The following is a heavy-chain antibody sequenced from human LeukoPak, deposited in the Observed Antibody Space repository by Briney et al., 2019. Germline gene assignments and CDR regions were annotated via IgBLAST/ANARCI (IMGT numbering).Heavy chain of an antibody. D-gene: IGHD6-6*01. CDR1: GFSFSSYA. Sequence: GGSLRLSCAAYGFSFSSYAMSWVRQAPGKGLEWVSAISGSGGSTYYADSVKGRFTISRDNAKNSLYLQMNSLRAEDTAVYYCARYVGHRPPWGSSSSGLDYWGQGTLVTVSS. V-gene: IGHV3-23*01. CDR2: ISGSGGST. J-gene: IGHJ4*02. CDR3: ARYVGHRPPWGSSSSGLDY.